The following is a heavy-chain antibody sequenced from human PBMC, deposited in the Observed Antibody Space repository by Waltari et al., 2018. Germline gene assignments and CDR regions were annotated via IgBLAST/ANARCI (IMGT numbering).Heavy chain of an antibody. D-gene: IGHD3-10*01. CDR3: ATDYGDFLGV. J-gene: IGHJ6*02. Sequence: EVQLVESGGGLVKPGGSLRLSCVVSGFPFTTAWMSWVRQGPGKGLEWVGRIKSEGDGGTTDYATPLKGRISLSRDDSKNTVYLQMNTLKAEDTGVYFCATDYGDFLGVWGPGTTVTV. CDR1: GFPFTTAW. V-gene: IGHV3-15*01. CDR2: IKSEGDGGTT.